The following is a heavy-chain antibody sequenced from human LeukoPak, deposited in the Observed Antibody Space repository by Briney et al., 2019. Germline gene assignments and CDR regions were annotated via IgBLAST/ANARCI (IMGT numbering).Heavy chain of an antibody. V-gene: IGHV3-23*01. J-gene: IGHJ4*02. D-gene: IGHD6-25*01. CDR3: AKERRDGYPDLDY. Sequence: PGGSLRLSCAASGFTFSSYTMGWVRQAPGKXXXXXXEVNDSGGNTXXXXXXXXXXTISRDNXXXTVYLQMNSLRAEDTAVYYCAKERRDGYPDLDYWGQGTLVTVSS. CDR1: GFTFSSYT. CDR2: VNDSGGNT.